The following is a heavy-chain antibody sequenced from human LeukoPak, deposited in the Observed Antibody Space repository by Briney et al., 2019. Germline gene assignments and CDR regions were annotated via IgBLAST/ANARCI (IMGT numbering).Heavy chain of an antibody. D-gene: IGHD3-9*01. CDR3: TREFSGDYDILTDYYEGNAFDY. CDR1: GFTFGDYA. CDR2: ISWNSAII. J-gene: IGHJ4*02. V-gene: IGHV3-9*01. Sequence: PGRSLRLSCAASGFTFGDYAIHWVRQAPGKGLEWVSGISWNSAIIGYADSVKGRFTISRDNAKNTLYLQMNSLRAEDTAVYYCTREFSGDYDILTDYYEGNAFDYWGQGTLVTVSS.